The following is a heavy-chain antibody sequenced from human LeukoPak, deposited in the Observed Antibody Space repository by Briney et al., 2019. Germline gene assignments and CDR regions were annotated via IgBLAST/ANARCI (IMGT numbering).Heavy chain of an antibody. V-gene: IGHV4-34*01. CDR3: ARVGYCSGGSCYTGNSGSYYADYYFDY. J-gene: IGHJ4*02. Sequence: SETLSLTCAVYGGSFSGYYWSWIRQPPGKGLEWIGEINHSGSTNYNPSLKSRVTISVDASKNQFSLKLSSVTAADTAVYYCARVGYCSGGSCYTGNSGSYYADYYFDYWGQGTLVTVSS. CDR1: GGSFSGYY. D-gene: IGHD2-15*01. CDR2: INHSGST.